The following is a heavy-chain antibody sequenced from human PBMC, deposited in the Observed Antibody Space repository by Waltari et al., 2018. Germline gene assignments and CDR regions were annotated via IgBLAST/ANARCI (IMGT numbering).Heavy chain of an antibody. J-gene: IGHJ6*03. CDR1: GFTFSDHY. Sequence: EVQLVESGGGLVQPGGSLRLSCAASGFTFSDHYMDWVRQAPGKGLEWVGRTRNKANSYTTEYAASVKGRFAISRDDSKNSLYLQMNSLKTEDTAVYYCARVITCGGDCSPLSYYYYMDVWGKGTTVTVSS. CDR2: TRNKANSYTT. D-gene: IGHD2-21*01. V-gene: IGHV3-72*01. CDR3: ARVITCGGDCSPLSYYYYMDV.